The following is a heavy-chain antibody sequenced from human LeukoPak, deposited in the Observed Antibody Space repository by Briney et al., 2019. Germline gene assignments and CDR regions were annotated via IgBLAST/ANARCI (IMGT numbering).Heavy chain of an antibody. CDR2: ISAYNGNT. V-gene: IGHV1-18*01. J-gene: IGHJ6*02. D-gene: IGHD6-19*01. CDR1: GYTFTSYG. Sequence: GASVKVSCKASGYTFTSYGISWVRQAPGQGLEWMGWISAYNGNTNYAQKLQGRVTMTTDTSTSTAYMELRSLRSDDTAVYYCARNCSGWYIDYYYGTDVWGQGTTVTVSS. CDR3: ARNCSGWYIDYYYGTDV.